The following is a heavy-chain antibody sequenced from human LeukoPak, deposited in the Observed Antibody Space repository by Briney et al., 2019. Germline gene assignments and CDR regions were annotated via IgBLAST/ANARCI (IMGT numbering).Heavy chain of an antibody. CDR3: ARAVRHQLLSGN. CDR2: MNPENGVT. CDR1: GYTFSNYD. J-gene: IGHJ4*02. D-gene: IGHD2-2*01. V-gene: IGHV1-8*01. Sequence: GASVKVSCKASGYTFSNYDISWVRQATGQGLEWMGWMNPENGVTGYTQKFQGRVTLTRDTSINTAYMELVSLRSEDTAVYFCARAVRHQLLSGNWGQGTLVFVSS.